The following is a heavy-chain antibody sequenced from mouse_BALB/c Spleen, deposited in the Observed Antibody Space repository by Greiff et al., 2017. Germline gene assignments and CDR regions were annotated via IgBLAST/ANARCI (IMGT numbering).Heavy chain of an antibody. Sequence: LQQPGSELVRPGASVKLSCKASGYTFTSYWMHWVKQRPGQGLEWIGNIYPGSGSTNYDEKFKSKATLTVDTSSSTAYMQLSSLTSEDSAVYYCTRLVYYFDYWGQGTTLTVSS. CDR1: GYTFTSYW. CDR3: TRLVYYFDY. CDR2: IYPGSGST. D-gene: IGHD1-1*02. J-gene: IGHJ2*01. V-gene: IGHV1S22*01.